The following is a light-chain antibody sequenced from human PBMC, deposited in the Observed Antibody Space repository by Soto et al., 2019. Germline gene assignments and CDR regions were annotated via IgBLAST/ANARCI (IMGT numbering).Light chain of an antibody. CDR3: QQYYTTPYT. J-gene: IGKJ2*01. Sequence: DIVMTQSPDSLAVSLGERATINCRYSQTVLYSSNNKNHLAWYQQKPGQPPKLLIYWASTRESGVPDRFSGSGSGTDFTLTISSLQAEDVVVYYCQQYYTTPYTFGQGTKLEI. CDR2: WAS. CDR1: QTVLYSSNNKNH. V-gene: IGKV4-1*01.